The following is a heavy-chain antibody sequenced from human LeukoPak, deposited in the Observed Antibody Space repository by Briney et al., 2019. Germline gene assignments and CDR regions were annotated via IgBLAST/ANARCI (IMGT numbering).Heavy chain of an antibody. V-gene: IGHV4-59*01. CDR1: GGSISSYY. Sequence: PSETLSLTCTVSGGSISSYYWSWIRQPPGKGLEWIGYIYYSGSTNYNPSLKSRVTISVDTSKNQFSLKLSSVTAADTAVYYCARSFHTYYYGSGFYGMDVWGQGTRVSAS. CDR3: ARSFHTYYYGSGFYGMDV. CDR2: IYYSGST. J-gene: IGHJ6*02. D-gene: IGHD3-10*01.